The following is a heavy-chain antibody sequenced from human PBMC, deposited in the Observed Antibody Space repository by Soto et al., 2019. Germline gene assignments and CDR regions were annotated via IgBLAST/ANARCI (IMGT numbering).Heavy chain of an antibody. CDR1: GYTFTSYG. V-gene: IGHV1-18*01. D-gene: IGHD2-15*01. J-gene: IGHJ1*01. CDR2: ISAYNGNT. Sequence: QVPLVQSGAEVKKPGASVKVSCKASGYTFTSYGISWVRQAPGQGLEWMGWISAYNGNTNYAQKIQGRVTMTTDTSKKTAYMELRSLRSDDTAVYYCAPGLGYCNDGSCYSAEYFQHWGQRTLVTVSS. CDR3: APGLGYCNDGSCYSAEYFQH.